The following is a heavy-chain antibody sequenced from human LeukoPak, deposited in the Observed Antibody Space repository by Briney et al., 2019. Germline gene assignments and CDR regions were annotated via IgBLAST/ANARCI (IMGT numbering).Heavy chain of an antibody. CDR2: ISSDGSST. J-gene: IGHJ3*02. CDR1: GFTFSSYW. V-gene: IGHV3-74*01. Sequence: GGSLRLSCAASGFTFSSYWMHWVRQAPGKGLVWVSRISSDGSSTSYADSVKGRFTISRDNAKNTLYLQMNSLRAEDTAVYYCARVSSSGWTDGNAFDIWGQGTMVTVSS. D-gene: IGHD6-19*01. CDR3: ARVSSSGWTDGNAFDI.